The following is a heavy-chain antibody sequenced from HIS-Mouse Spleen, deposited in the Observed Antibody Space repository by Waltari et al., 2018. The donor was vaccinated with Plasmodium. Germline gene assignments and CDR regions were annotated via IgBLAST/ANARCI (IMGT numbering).Heavy chain of an antibody. D-gene: IGHD2-15*01. CDR3: ARLVVVASKDSY. CDR2: IKHSGSN. CDR1: GGSFSGYY. J-gene: IGHJ4*02. V-gene: IGHV4-34*01. Sequence: QVQLQQWGAGLLKPSETLSLTCAVYGGSFSGYYWSLIRQPPGKGLEWIGEIKHSGSNNSNPSRTSGVTIALDTPKNQFSLKLSSVTAADTAVYYCARLVVVASKDSYWGQGTLVTVSS.